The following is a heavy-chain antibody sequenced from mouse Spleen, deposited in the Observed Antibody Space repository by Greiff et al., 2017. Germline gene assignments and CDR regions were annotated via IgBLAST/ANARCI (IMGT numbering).Heavy chain of an antibody. J-gene: IGHJ2*01. Sequence: VQLQQSGPELVKPGASVKISCKASGYTFTDYYMNWVKQSHGKSLEWIGDINPNNGGTSYNQKFKGKATLTVDKSSSTAYMELRSLTSEDSAVYYCARLNRYSYYFDYWGQGTTLTVSS. CDR1: GYTFTDYY. CDR2: INPNNGGT. CDR3: ARLNRYSYYFDY. V-gene: IGHV1-26*01. D-gene: IGHD2-14*01.